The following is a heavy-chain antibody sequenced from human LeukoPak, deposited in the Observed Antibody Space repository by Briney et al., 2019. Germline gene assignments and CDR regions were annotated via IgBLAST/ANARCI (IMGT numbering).Heavy chain of an antibody. CDR2: INSDGRGT. CDR3: AHTVWSGNYFDY. J-gene: IGHJ4*02. Sequence: GGALRLSCAASGFTFSTSWMHWVRQVPGKGLVWVSRINSDGRGTDYADSVKGRFTISRDNTKNTLYLQMNSLRVEDTAMYYCAHTVWSGNYFDYWGQGTLVTVSS. CDR1: GFTFSTSW. V-gene: IGHV3-74*01. D-gene: IGHD3-3*01.